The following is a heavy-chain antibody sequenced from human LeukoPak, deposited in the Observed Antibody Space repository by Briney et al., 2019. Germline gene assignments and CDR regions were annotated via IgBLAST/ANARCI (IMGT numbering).Heavy chain of an antibody. D-gene: IGHD3-22*01. CDR2: IYHTGST. J-gene: IGHJ4*02. CDR3: ASQPYYDSSGYYFY. CDR1: GGSITSSTYN. V-gene: IGHV4-39*01. Sequence: PSETLPPTCTVSGGSITSSTYNWGWIRQPPGKGLEWIGSIYHTGSTFYNPSLKSRVTISINTSKNQFSLNLSSVTAADTAVYYCASQPYYDSSGYYFYWGQGTLVTVSS.